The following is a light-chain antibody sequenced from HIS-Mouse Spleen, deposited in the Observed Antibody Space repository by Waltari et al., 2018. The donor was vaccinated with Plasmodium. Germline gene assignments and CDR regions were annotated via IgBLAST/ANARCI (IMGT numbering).Light chain of an antibody. CDR2: EDS. J-gene: IGLJ3*02. CDR3: YSTDSSGNHRV. V-gene: IGLV3-10*01. Sequence: SYELTQPPSVSVSPGQTARITCSGDALPKKYAYWYQQKSGQAPVLVIYEDSKRPSGIPERFAGSSSGKRATLTISGAQVEDEAEYYCYSTDSSGNHRVFGGGTKLTVL. CDR1: ALPKKY.